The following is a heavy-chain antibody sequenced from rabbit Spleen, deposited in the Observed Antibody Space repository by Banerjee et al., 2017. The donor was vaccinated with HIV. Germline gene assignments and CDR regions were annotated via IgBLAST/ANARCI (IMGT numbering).Heavy chain of an antibody. D-gene: IGHD4-2*01. Sequence: QSLEESGGGLVTPGGTLTLTCTASGFTISSYTMGWVRQAPGKGLEWIGDIGGGSGGTSYASWAKGRFTISKTSSTTVTLQMTSLTAADTATYFCARGGYGGHIYAMGLWGPGTLVTVS. CDR1: GFTISSYT. J-gene: IGHJ4*01. CDR2: IGGGSGGT. CDR3: ARGGYGGHIYAMGL. V-gene: IGHV1S40*01.